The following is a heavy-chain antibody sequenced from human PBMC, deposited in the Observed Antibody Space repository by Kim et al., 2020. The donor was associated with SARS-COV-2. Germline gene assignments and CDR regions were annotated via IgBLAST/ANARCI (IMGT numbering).Heavy chain of an antibody. CDR1: GFTFSSYG. V-gene: IGHV3-30*18. Sequence: GGSLRLSCVASGFTFSSYGMHWVRQAPGKGLEWVAVISYDGSNKYYADSVKGRFTISRDNSKNTLYLQMNSLRAEDTAVYYCAKTSGWPWGQGTLVTVSS. J-gene: IGHJ5*02. CDR2: ISYDGSNK. D-gene: IGHD6-19*01. CDR3: AKTSGWP.